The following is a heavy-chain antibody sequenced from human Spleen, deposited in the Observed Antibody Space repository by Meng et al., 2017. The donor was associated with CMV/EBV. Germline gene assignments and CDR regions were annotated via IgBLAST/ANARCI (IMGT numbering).Heavy chain of an antibody. CDR1: SVRGYT. J-gene: IGHJ1*01. CDR2: IRESETD. D-gene: IGHD2-2*01. V-gene: IGHV4-34*01. CDR3: AKGRYCKSPNCLKSYFQH. Sequence: SVRGYTWNWNRQPPKKRLEWIGEIRESETDDYRSSLKSRVTISVDTSKNQFSLTLTPVTAADTAVYYCAKGRYCKSPNCLKSYFQHWGQGTLVTVSS.